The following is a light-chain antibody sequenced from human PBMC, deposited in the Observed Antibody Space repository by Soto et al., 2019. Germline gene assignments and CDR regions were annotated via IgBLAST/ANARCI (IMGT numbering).Light chain of an antibody. CDR3: AAWDDSLSGLV. CDR2: ENN. CDR1: SSNIGSNY. V-gene: IGLV1-47*01. Sequence: QSVLTQPPSASGTPGQRVTISCSGSSSNIGSNYVYWYQQLPGTAPKLLIYENNQRPSGVPDRFSASKSGTSASLAISGLRSEDDADYYCAAWDDSLSGLVFGGGTKVTVL. J-gene: IGLJ2*01.